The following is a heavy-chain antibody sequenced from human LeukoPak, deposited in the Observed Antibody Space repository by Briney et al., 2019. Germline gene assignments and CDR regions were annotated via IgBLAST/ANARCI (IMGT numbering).Heavy chain of an antibody. Sequence: ASVKVSCKASGYTFISYGISWVRQAPGQGLEWMGWISAYNGNTNYAQKLQGRVTMTTDTSTSTAYMELRSLRSDDTAVYYCARSRIAVAGTPFDYWGQGTLVTVSS. D-gene: IGHD6-19*01. CDR3: ARSRIAVAGTPFDY. J-gene: IGHJ4*02. CDR1: GYTFISYG. V-gene: IGHV1-18*01. CDR2: ISAYNGNT.